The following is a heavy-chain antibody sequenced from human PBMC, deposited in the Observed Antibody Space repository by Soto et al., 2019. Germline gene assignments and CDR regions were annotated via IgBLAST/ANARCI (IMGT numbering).Heavy chain of an antibody. CDR3: ARDVRYCSGGSCYSQYFQH. CDR2: ISSSSSYI. D-gene: IGHD2-15*01. V-gene: IGHV3-21*01. J-gene: IGHJ1*01. CDR1: GFTFSSYS. Sequence: PGGSLRLSCAASGFTFSSYSMNWVRQAPGKGLEGVSSISSSSSYIYYADSVKGRFTISRDNAKNSLYLQMNSLRAEDTAVYYCARDVRYCSGGSCYSQYFQHWGQGTLVTVSS.